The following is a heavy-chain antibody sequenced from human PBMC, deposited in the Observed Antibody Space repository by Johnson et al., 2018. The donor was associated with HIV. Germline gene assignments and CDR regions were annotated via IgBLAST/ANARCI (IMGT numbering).Heavy chain of an antibody. J-gene: IGHJ3*02. CDR2: ISYDGSNK. D-gene: IGHD3-22*01. CDR3: ARDRGTMIVVGSAFDI. V-gene: IGHV3-30-3*01. CDR1: GFLFSRYA. Sequence: QVQLVESGGGVVQPGRSLRLSCAASGFLFSRYAMHWVRQAPGKGLEWVAVISYDGSNKYYADSVKGRFTISRDSSKSALYLQMNSLRAEDTAVYYCARDRGTMIVVGSAFDIWGQGTRVTVSS.